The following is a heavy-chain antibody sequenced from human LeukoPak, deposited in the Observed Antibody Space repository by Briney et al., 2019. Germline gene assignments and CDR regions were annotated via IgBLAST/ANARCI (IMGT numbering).Heavy chain of an antibody. CDR2: MNPNSGNT. Sequence: ASVKVSCTASGYTFTSYDINWVRQATGQGLEWMGWMNPNSGNTGYAQKFQGRVTTTRNTSISTAYTELSSLRSEDTAVYYCARGTNYYDSSCYSDYWGQGTLVTVSS. CDR1: GYTFTSYD. CDR3: ARGTNYYDSSCYSDY. D-gene: IGHD3-22*01. V-gene: IGHV1-8*01. J-gene: IGHJ4*02.